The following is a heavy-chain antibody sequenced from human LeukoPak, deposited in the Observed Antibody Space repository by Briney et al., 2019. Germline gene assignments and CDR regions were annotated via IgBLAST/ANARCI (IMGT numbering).Heavy chain of an antibody. CDR2: INWNGDRT. CDR3: ARGRQQLGPFDY. Sequence: PGGSLRLSFAASGFTFDDYGMSWVRQIPGKGLEWVSGINWNGDRTGYADSVKGRFTISRDNAKNTLYLQMNSLRAEDTAVYYCARGRQQLGPFDYWGQGTLVTVSS. CDR1: GFTFDDYG. J-gene: IGHJ4*02. D-gene: IGHD6-13*01. V-gene: IGHV3-20*03.